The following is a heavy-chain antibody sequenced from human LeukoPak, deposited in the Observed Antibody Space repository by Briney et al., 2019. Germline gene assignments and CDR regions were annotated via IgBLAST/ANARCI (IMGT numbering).Heavy chain of an antibody. CDR3: ARGDKVDYDSSGYYYQVTAEYFQH. Sequence: GASVKVSCKASGYTFTGYYMHWVRQAPGQGLEWMGWINPNSGDTNYAQKFQGRVTMTRDTSISTAYMALSRLRSDDTAVYYCARGDKVDYDSSGYYYQVTAEYFQHWGQGTLVTVSP. J-gene: IGHJ1*01. CDR1: GYTFTGYY. CDR2: INPNSGDT. D-gene: IGHD3-22*01. V-gene: IGHV1-2*02.